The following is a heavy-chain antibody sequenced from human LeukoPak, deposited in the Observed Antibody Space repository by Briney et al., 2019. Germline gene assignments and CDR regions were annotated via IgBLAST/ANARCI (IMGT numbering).Heavy chain of an antibody. CDR1: GYTFTSYY. CDR3: AREGNPIYYYYMDV. CDR2: INPTGDST. V-gene: IGHV1-46*01. Sequence: ASVKVSCKASGYTFTSYYMHWVRQAPGQGLEWMGLINPTGDSTGYAQKFQGRVTMTRDMSTSTDYLELSSLRSEDTAIYYCAREGNPIYYYYMDVWGKGTTVTVSS. J-gene: IGHJ6*03.